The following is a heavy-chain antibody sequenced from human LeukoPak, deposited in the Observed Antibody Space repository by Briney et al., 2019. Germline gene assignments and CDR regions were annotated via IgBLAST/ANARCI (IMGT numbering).Heavy chain of an antibody. CDR1: GGSIRSSSYY. CDR2: IYYSGST. J-gene: IGHJ6*03. D-gene: IGHD4-17*01. CDR3: ARVNDGVRYYYYYYMDV. Sequence: SETLSLTCTVSGGSIRSSSYYWGWIRQPPGKGLEWIGSIYYSGSTYYNPSLKSRVTISVDTSKNQFSLKLSSVTAADTAVYYCARVNDGVRYYYYYYMDVWDKGTTVTASS. V-gene: IGHV4-39*01.